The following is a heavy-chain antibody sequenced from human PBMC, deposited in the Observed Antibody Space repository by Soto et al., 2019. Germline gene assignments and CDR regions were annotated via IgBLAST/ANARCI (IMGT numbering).Heavy chain of an antibody. CDR1: GFTFKNYD. CDR2: ISGSGAIT. Sequence: EVQLLESGGGLVQPGGSLSLSCVASGFTFKNYDMRWVRQAPGKGLEWVSGISGSGAITYYADSVRGRFTISRDNSKNTPYLQLNSLGAEDTAIYYCAKDRQFRSYYESAGHYNNWGQGTLVTVSS. V-gene: IGHV3-23*01. J-gene: IGHJ4*02. CDR3: AKDRQFRSYYESAGHYNN. D-gene: IGHD3-9*01.